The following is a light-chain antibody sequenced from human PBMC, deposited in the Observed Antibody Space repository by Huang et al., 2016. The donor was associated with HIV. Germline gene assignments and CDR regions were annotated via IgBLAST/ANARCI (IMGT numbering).Light chain of an antibody. CDR2: DAS. Sequence: EIVLTQSPATLSLSPGERATLSCRASQSVTSYLAWYQQKPGQAPSLLIYDASTRAAGIPARFSGSGSGTDFTLTISSLEPEDFAVYYCQQRSDWPPHFGPGTKVDIK. J-gene: IGKJ3*01. CDR3: QQRSDWPPH. V-gene: IGKV3-11*01. CDR1: QSVTSY.